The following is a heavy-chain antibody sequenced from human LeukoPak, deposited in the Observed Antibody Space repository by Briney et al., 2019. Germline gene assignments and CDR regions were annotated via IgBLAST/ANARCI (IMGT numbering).Heavy chain of an antibody. Sequence: GASLRLTCAASGFPFSNYAMSWVRQAPGKGLDWVSAIGSDGSTYYADSVKGRFTISRDNSKNTLYLQMNSLRGEDTAVYYCAKGRETSSWYNFDYWGQGTLVTVSS. D-gene: IGHD6-13*01. CDR3: AKGRETSSWYNFDY. V-gene: IGHV3-23*01. CDR1: GFPFSNYA. J-gene: IGHJ4*02. CDR2: IGSDGST.